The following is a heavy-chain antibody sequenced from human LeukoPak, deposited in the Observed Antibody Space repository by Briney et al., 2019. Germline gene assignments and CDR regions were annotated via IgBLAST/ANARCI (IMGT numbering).Heavy chain of an antibody. CDR3: ATVTGSRPFYFDY. V-gene: IGHV1-24*01. CDR1: GYTLTELS. D-gene: IGHD2-15*01. J-gene: IGHJ4*02. CDR2: FDPEDGET. Sequence: GASVKVSCKVSGYTLTELSMHWVRQAPGKGLEWMGGFDPEDGETIYAQKFQGGVTMTEDTSTDTAYMELSSLRSEDTAVYYCATVTGSRPFYFDYWGQGTLVTVSS.